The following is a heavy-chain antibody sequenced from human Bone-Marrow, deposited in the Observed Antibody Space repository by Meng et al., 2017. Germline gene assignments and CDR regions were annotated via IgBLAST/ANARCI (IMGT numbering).Heavy chain of an antibody. CDR2: INPNSGGT. Sequence: QVGLVQAGGEGKKPGDSVKVSCKASGYTFTGYYMHWVGQALGQGLEGLGRINPNSGGTNYAQKFQGRGTMTRDTSISTAYMELRRLRSDDTAVYYCARGDLGGYYDYWGQGTLVTVSS. J-gene: IGHJ4*02. V-gene: IGHV1-2*06. D-gene: IGHD3-22*01. CDR3: ARGDLGGYYDY. CDR1: GYTFTGYY.